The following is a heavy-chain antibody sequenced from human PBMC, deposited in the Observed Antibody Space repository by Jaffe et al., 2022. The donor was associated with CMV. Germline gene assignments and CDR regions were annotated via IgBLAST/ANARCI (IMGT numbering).Heavy chain of an antibody. Sequence: QVTLRESGPALVKPTQTLTLTCTFSGFSLSTSGMCVSWIRQPPGKALEWLARIDWDDDKYYSTSLKTRLTISKDTSKNQVVLTMTNMDPVDTATYYCARYYGDYESRRRAFFDYWGQGTLVTVSS. CDR1: GFSLSTSGMC. D-gene: IGHD4-17*01. CDR3: ARYYGDYESRRRAFFDY. J-gene: IGHJ4*02. V-gene: IGHV2-70*15. CDR2: IDWDDDK.